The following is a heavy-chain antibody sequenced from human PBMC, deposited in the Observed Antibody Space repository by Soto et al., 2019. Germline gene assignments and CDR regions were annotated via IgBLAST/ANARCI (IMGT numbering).Heavy chain of an antibody. D-gene: IGHD5-18*01. CDR3: ARGGRLVGYSYGYRPNFDY. J-gene: IGHJ4*02. Sequence: PSETLSLTCAVYGGSFSGYYWSWIRQPPGKGLEWIGEINHSGSTNYNPSLKSRVTISVDTSKNQFSLKLSSVTAADTAVYYCARGGRLVGYSYGYRPNFDYWGQGTLVTVSS. CDR2: INHSGST. CDR1: GGSFSGYY. V-gene: IGHV4-34*01.